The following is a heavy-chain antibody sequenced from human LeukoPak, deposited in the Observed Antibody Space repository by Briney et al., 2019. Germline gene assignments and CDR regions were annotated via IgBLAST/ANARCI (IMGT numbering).Heavy chain of an antibody. CDR1: GGSISSYY. D-gene: IGHD2-21*02. CDR2: IYYSGGT. CDR3: AHTTREGGDCDFDY. V-gene: IGHV4-59*01. Sequence: PSETLSLTRPVSGGSISSYYWSWIRQPPGKGLEWIGYIYYSGGTNYNPSLKSRVTISVDTSKNQFSLKLSSVTAADTAVYYCAHTTREGGDCDFDYWGQGTLVTVSS. J-gene: IGHJ4*02.